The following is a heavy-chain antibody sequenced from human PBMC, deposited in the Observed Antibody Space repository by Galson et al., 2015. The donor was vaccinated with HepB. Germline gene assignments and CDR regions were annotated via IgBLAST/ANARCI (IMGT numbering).Heavy chain of an antibody. V-gene: IGHV3-48*04. CDR2: ISSSSSTI. J-gene: IGHJ4*02. CDR3: ARIAYFFDY. CDR1: GFTFSSYS. Sequence: SLRLSCAASGFTFSSYSMNWVRQAPGKGLEWVSYISSSSSTIYYADSVKGRFTISRDNAKNSLYLQMNSLRAEDTAVYYCARIAYFFDYWGQGTLVTVSS.